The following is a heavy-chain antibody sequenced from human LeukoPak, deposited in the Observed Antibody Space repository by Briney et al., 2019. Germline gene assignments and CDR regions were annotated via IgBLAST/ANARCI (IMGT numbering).Heavy chain of an antibody. Sequence: GGSLRLSCAASGFTFSSYAMHWVRQAPGKGLEWVAVISYDGSNKYYADSVKGRFTISRDNSKNTLYLQMNSLRAEDTAVYYCASRGKLLGIALDYWGQGTLVTVSS. CDR3: ASRGKLLGIALDY. D-gene: IGHD7-27*01. CDR2: ISYDGSNK. CDR1: GFTFSSYA. J-gene: IGHJ4*02. V-gene: IGHV3-30-3*01.